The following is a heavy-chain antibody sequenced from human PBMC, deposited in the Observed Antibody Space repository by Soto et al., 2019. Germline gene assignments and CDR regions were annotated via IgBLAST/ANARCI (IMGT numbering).Heavy chain of an antibody. CDR3: ARDRDSDTFFPYFYGMDV. V-gene: IGHV3-48*03. Sequence: GSLDLSCAACGFGFISYEMNWVRQAPGKGLEWVSYISSSAKTIYYADSVKGRFTISRDNAKSSLYLQMNSLRAEDAAVYYCARDRDSDTFFPYFYGMDVWGQGTTVTVSS. D-gene: IGHD3-16*01. J-gene: IGHJ6*02. CDR2: ISSSAKTI. CDR1: GFGFISYE.